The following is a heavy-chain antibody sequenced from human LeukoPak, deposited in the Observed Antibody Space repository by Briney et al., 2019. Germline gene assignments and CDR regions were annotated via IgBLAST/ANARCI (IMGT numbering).Heavy chain of an antibody. V-gene: IGHV3-30*02. D-gene: IGHD5-12*01. CDR3: AKDLPPYSGYDSTLLFDY. J-gene: IGHJ4*02. Sequence: GGSLRLSCAASGFTFSSYGMQWVRQARGKGVEGVAYIRYGESNKYYADSVKGLFTISRDNSKNTLYLQMNSLRAEDTAVYYCAKDLPPYSGYDSTLLFDYWGQGTLVTVSS. CDR2: IRYGESNK. CDR1: GFTFSSYG.